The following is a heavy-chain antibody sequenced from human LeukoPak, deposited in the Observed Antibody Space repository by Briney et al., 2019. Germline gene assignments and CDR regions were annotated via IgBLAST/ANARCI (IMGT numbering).Heavy chain of an antibody. CDR2: INHSGST. CDR1: GGSFSGYY. Sequence: SETLSLTCAVYGGSFSGYYWSWIRQPPGKGLEWIGEINHSGSTNYNPSLKSRVTISADTSKNQFSLKLSSVTAADTAVYYCARVPMYDILTGYYYYYYGMDVWGQGTTVTVSS. D-gene: IGHD3-9*01. J-gene: IGHJ6*02. V-gene: IGHV4-34*01. CDR3: ARVPMYDILTGYYYYYYGMDV.